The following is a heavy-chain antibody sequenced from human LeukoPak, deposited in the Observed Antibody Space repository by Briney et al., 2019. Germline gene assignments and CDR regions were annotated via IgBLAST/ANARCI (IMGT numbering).Heavy chain of an antibody. Sequence: GGSLRLSCAASGSTFSSYGMHWVRQAPGKGLEWVAFIRYDGSNKYYADSVKGRFTISRDNSKNTLYLQMNGLRAEDTAVYYCAKGQYSSGWYLGYYYMDVWGKGTTVTISS. CDR1: GSTFSSYG. D-gene: IGHD6-19*01. CDR3: AKGQYSSGWYLGYYYMDV. V-gene: IGHV3-30*02. CDR2: IRYDGSNK. J-gene: IGHJ6*03.